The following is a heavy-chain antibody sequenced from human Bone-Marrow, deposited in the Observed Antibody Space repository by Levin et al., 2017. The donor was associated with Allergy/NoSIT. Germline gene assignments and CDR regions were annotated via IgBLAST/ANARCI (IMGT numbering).Heavy chain of an antibody. V-gene: IGHV1-18*01. D-gene: IGHD6-13*01. CDR1: GYTFTNYG. Sequence: VASVKVSCKASGYTFTNYGISWVRQAPGQGLQWMGWIGTYNGKTHYVERFQGRVTMTTDTSTSTAYMELTSLRSDDTAVYYCARDLPNIAASGPPPGHWGQGTLITVSS. CDR3: ARDLPNIAASGPPPGH. CDR2: IGTYNGKT. J-gene: IGHJ4*02.